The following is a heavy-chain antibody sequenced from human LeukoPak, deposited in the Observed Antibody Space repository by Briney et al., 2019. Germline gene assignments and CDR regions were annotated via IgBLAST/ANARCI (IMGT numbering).Heavy chain of an antibody. V-gene: IGHV4-39*01. D-gene: IGHD3-3*01. J-gene: IGHJ2*01. CDR3: ARLDCDFWSGYKGNWYFDL. Sequence: IGIXXXRGSTYSNPSLKSRVTIFVDTARNQFSLKLSSVTAADTAVYYCARLDCDFWSGYKGNWYFDLWGRGTQVTVSS. CDR2: XXXRGST.